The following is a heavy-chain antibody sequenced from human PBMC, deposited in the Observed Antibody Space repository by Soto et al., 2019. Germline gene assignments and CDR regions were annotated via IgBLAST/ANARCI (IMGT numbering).Heavy chain of an antibody. D-gene: IGHD3-9*01. Sequence: EVQLLESGGGLVQPGGSLRLSCAASGFSFSSNAMSWVRQAPGKGLEWVSGISGSGGATYYADSVKGRFTISRDNSKNMLYLQMNSLRAEDTAVYYCAKRRYFDWSQFDYWGQGTLVTVSS. CDR3: AKRRYFDWSQFDY. CDR1: GFSFSSNA. CDR2: ISGSGGAT. J-gene: IGHJ4*02. V-gene: IGHV3-23*01.